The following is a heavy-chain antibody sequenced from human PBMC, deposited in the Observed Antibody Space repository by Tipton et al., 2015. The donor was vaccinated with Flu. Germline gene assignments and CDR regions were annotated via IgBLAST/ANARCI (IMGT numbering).Heavy chain of an antibody. CDR3: AKVSYGSGSFYSPGVDTFDV. J-gene: IGHJ3*01. D-gene: IGHD3-10*01. CDR2: MYSSGST. CDR1: GGSISSSSYY. V-gene: IGHV4-39*07. Sequence: TLSLTCTVSGGSISSSSYYWAWIRQPPGKGLEWFGSMYSSGSTYYNPSLKSRVTISIDTSKNQFSLKLNPVPAADTAVYYCAKVSYGSGSFYSPGVDTFDVWGQGTMVTVSS.